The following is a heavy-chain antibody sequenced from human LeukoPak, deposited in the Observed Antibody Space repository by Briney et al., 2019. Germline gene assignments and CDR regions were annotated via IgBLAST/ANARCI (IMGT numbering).Heavy chain of an antibody. V-gene: IGHV3-7*01. D-gene: IGHD1-26*01. CDR1: GFTFSDYW. CDR2: IKQDESEK. CDR3: GRDRGRVGATIT. Sequence: GGSLRLSCAASGFTFSDYWMSWVRQAPGKGLEWVANIKQDESEKYYVDSVKGRFTISRDNAKNSLYLQMNSLRAEDTAVYYCGRDRGRVGATITWGQGTLVSVSS. J-gene: IGHJ4*02.